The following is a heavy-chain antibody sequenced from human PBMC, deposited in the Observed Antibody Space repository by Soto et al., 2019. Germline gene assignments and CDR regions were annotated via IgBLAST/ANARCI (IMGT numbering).Heavy chain of an antibody. V-gene: IGHV3-23*01. CDR1: GFTFSNYA. Sequence: PGGSLRLSCAASGFTFSNYAMSWVRQAPGKGLEWVSVISGSGGSTYYADSVKGRFTTSRDNSKYTLYLQMNSLRAEDTAVYYCAKEGYCTTSSCYRSYGMDVWGQGTTVTVSS. D-gene: IGHD2-2*01. J-gene: IGHJ6*02. CDR2: ISGSGGST. CDR3: AKEGYCTTSSCYRSYGMDV.